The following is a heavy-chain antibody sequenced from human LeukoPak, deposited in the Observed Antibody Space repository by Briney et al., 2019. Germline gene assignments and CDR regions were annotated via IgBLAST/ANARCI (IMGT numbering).Heavy chain of an antibody. J-gene: IGHJ4*02. CDR1: GGSISSYY. V-gene: IGHV4-59*01. Sequence: PSETLSLTCTVSGGSISSYYWSWIRQPPGKGLEWIGYIYYSGSTNYNPSLKSRVTISVDTSKNQFSLKLSSVTAADTAVYYCARGLRFLEWDDWGQGTLVTVSS. D-gene: IGHD3-3*01. CDR2: IYYSGST. CDR3: ARGLRFLEWDD.